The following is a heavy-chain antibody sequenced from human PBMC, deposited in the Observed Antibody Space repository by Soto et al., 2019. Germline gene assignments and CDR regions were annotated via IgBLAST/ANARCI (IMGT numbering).Heavy chain of an antibody. V-gene: IGHV4-4*02. Sequence: SETLSLTCAVSGGSISNTNWWTWVRQPPGKGLEWIGEIYHSGSTNYNPSLRSRVTISVDKSKNQFSLKLTSVAAADTAVYYCARDPAPNKAINSYYGLDVWGQGTTVTVSS. CDR2: IYHSGST. D-gene: IGHD5-18*01. CDR1: GGSISNTNW. CDR3: ARDPAPNKAINSYYGLDV. J-gene: IGHJ6*02.